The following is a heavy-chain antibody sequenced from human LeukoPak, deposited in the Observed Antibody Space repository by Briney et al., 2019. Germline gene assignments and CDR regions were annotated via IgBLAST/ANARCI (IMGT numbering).Heavy chain of an antibody. Sequence: GGSLRLSCAASGLTFSSYEMNWVRQAPGKGLEWISCISSASNMIYYAESVKGRFTISRDNAKNSLYLQMNSLRAEDTAVYYCATASGSWYRYYFDSWGQGILVTVSS. CDR2: ISSASNMI. V-gene: IGHV3-48*03. CDR1: GLTFSSYE. J-gene: IGHJ4*02. D-gene: IGHD6-13*01. CDR3: ATASGSWYRYYFDS.